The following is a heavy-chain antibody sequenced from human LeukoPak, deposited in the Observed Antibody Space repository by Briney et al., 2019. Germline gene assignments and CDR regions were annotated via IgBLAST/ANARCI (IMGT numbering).Heavy chain of an antibody. CDR1: GTTFSSYA. Sequence: SVKVSCKASGTTFSSYAISWVRQAPGQGLEWMGGIIPFFGSANYAQKFQGRVTITADESTSTAYMELSSLRSEDTAVYYCARLGYCSGGSRYSGWFDPWGQGTLVTVSS. J-gene: IGHJ5*02. V-gene: IGHV1-69*13. D-gene: IGHD2-15*01. CDR3: ARLGYCSGGSRYSGWFDP. CDR2: IIPFFGSA.